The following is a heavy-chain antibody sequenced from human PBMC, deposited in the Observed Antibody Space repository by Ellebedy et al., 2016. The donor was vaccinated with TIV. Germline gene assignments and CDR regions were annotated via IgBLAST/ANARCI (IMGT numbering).Heavy chain of an antibody. D-gene: IGHD3-10*01. V-gene: IGHV3-30*18. Sequence: GGSLRLSXAASRFMVRPYAIHWVRQAQGKGLEWVAVISDDGEDKDYADSVKGRFTISRDNSKIRVYLQMNSLRLEDTAVYYCAKVRSSEFYNKYDMDVWGQGTTVTVSS. CDR2: ISDDGEDK. CDR1: RFMVRPYA. J-gene: IGHJ6*02. CDR3: AKVRSSEFYNKYDMDV.